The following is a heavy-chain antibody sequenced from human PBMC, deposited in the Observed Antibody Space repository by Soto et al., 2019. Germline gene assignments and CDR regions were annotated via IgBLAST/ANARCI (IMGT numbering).Heavy chain of an antibody. CDR1: GGSVTGFY. V-gene: IGHV4-59*02. Sequence: SETLSLTCTVSGGSVTGFYRSWIRQPPGKGLEWIGYIFHSGSSNYNPSLKSRVTISVDTSKSQISLRLTSVTAADTAVYYCAREPGLGVDHIDYWGQGTLVTVSS. CDR2: IFHSGSS. J-gene: IGHJ4*02. D-gene: IGHD6-19*01. CDR3: AREPGLGVDHIDY.